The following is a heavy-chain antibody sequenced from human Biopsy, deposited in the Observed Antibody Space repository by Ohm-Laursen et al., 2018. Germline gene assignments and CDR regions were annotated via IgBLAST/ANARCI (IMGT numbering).Heavy chain of an antibody. CDR2: FAPENGKT. V-gene: IGHV1-24*01. CDR1: GYTLTELS. J-gene: IGHJ4*02. D-gene: IGHD1-1*01. Sequence: ASVKVSCKVSGYTLTELSMHWVRQAPGKGLEWMGGFAPENGKTVYAQDFQARVSMTEDTSTDTAYMELRSLRSEDTAVYYCAADINVWNVNYWGQGTQVTVSS. CDR3: AADINVWNVNY.